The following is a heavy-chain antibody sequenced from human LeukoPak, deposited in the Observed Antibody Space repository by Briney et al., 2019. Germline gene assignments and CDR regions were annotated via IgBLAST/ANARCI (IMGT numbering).Heavy chain of an antibody. CDR3: AREPHSSSWYPNWFDP. CDR2: MYYSGRT. CDR1: GGSISGSTFY. V-gene: IGHV4-39*07. D-gene: IGHD6-13*01. Sequence: SETLSLTCSVSGGSISGSTFYWGWIRQAPGKGLEWIGSMYYSGRTYDNPPLRSRVSISVDTSNNQLSQKLTSVAAADTAVYYCAREPHSSSWYPNWFDPWGQGTLVTVSS. J-gene: IGHJ5*02.